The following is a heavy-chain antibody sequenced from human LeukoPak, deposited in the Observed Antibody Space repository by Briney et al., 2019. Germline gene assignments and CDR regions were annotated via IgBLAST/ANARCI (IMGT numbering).Heavy chain of an antibody. D-gene: IGHD1-26*01. CDR2: IYTSGIT. CDR1: GFTVSSNF. Sequence: GGSLRLSCAVSGFTVSSNFMSWVRQAPGKGPEWVSVIYTSGITYYADSVRGRFTISRDNSKNTLYLQMDSLTAEDTAVYYCAREDAGGTYSFDYWGQGALVTVSS. J-gene: IGHJ4*02. V-gene: IGHV3-66*01. CDR3: AREDAGGTYSFDY.